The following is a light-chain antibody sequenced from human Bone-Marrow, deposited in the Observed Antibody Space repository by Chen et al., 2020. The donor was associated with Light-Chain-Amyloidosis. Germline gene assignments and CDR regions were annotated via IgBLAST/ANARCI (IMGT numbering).Light chain of an antibody. CDR2: DDS. V-gene: IGLV3-21*02. Sequence: SYVLTQPSSVSVAPGQTATIACGGNNIGSTSVHWYQQTPGQAPLLVVYDDSDRPSGIPERLSGSTAGDTATLTISRVEAGDEADYYCQVWDRNSDRPVFGGGTKLTVL. CDR3: QVWDRNSDRPV. CDR1: NIGSTS. J-gene: IGLJ3*02.